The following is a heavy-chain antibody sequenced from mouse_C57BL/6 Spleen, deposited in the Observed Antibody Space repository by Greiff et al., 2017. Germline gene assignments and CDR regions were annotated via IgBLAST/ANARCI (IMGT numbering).Heavy chain of an antibody. CDR3: ARGNDYEWYFDV. J-gene: IGHJ1*03. Sequence: QVQLQQPGAELVKPGASVKLSCKASGYTFTSYWMHWVKQRPGRGLAWIGRLDPNSGGTKYNEKFKSKDTLTVDKPTSAAYMQLSSLTSEDSAVYCCARGNDYEWYFDVWGTGTTVTVSS. D-gene: IGHD2-4*01. CDR2: LDPNSGGT. CDR1: GYTFTSYW. V-gene: IGHV1-72*01.